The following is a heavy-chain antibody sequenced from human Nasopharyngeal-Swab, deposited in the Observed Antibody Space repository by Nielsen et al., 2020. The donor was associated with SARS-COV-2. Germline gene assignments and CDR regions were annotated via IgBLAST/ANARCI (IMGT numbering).Heavy chain of an antibody. CDR2: INHNERT. CDR1: GFTFSDSA. Sequence: LRLSCASSGFTFSDSAIHWVRQAPGKGLEWIGEINHNERTNYNPSLKSRIAMLVDTSNNQVSLKVSSVSAGDTAVYYCARAGRVGDAYTGLDVWGQGTTVTVSS. V-gene: IGHV4-34*01. J-gene: IGHJ6*02. CDR3: ARAGRVGDAYTGLDV. D-gene: IGHD5-24*01.